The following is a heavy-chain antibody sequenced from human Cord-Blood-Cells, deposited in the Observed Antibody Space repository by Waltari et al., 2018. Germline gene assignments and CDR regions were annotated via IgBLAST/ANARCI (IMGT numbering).Heavy chain of an antibody. CDR2: IYPGDSET. V-gene: IGHV5-51*01. CDR3: SRPDWNDYYYYGMDG. J-gene: IGHJ6*02. Sequence: EVQLVQSGAEVKKPGESLKSSCKGSGYSFTSYWIGWVRQMPVKGLEWMGIIYPGDSETGYSPSFQGQVTLSADKAIRTAYLQWSSLKATDTAMYYCSRPDWNDYYYYGMDGWGQGTTVTVSS. D-gene: IGHD1-1*01. CDR1: GYSFTSYW.